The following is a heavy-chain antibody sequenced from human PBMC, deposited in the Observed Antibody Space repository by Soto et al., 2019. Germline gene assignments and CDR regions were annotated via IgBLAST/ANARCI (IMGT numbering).Heavy chain of an antibody. V-gene: IGHV3-23*01. CDR3: AKDGGGLAAAAVRPLGASDC. Sequence: EVQLLESGGGLVQPGGSLRLSCAASGFTFSNYAMTWVRQAPGKGLEWVSAISGSGGTTYYADSVKGRFTISRDNFKNTLYLQMNSLRVEDTALYYCAKDGGGLAAAAVRPLGASDCWGQGTLVTVSS. CDR1: GFTFSNYA. CDR2: ISGSGGTT. D-gene: IGHD6-13*01. J-gene: IGHJ4*02.